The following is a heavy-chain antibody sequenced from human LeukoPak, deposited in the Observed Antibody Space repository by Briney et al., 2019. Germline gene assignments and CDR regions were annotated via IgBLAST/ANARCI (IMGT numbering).Heavy chain of an antibody. CDR3: ARRGLTLRTWYFDL. CDR1: GYSVSSGHF. Sequence: SETLSLTCAVSGYSVSSGHFWGWIRQSPGKGLEWIGSTVHRGSTYHNPPLMRRVTISLDSSKNQLSLKLRSVTAADTVIYYCARRGLTLRTWYFDLWGRGTLVTVSS. J-gene: IGHJ2*01. V-gene: IGHV4-38-2*01. D-gene: IGHD3-10*01. CDR2: TVHRGST.